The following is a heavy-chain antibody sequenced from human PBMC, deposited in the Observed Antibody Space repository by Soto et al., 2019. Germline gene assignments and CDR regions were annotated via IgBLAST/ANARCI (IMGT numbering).Heavy chain of an antibody. CDR2: IWYDGSNK. CDR3: ARDVSIAVFDY. Sequence: GVSLRLSCAASGFTFSSYGMHWVRQAPGKGLEWVAVIWYDGSNKYYADSVKGRFTISRDNSKNTLYLQMNSLRAEDTAVYYCARDVSIAVFDYWGQGTLVTVSS. V-gene: IGHV3-33*01. CDR1: GFTFSSYG. J-gene: IGHJ4*01. D-gene: IGHD6-19*01.